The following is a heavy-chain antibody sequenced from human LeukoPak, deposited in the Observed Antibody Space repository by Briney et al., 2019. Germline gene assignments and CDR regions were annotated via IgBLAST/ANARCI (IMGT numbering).Heavy chain of an antibody. V-gene: IGHV3-48*03. Sequence: GGSLRLSCAASGFTFRSYEMNWVRQAPGKGLEWVSYISSSGSTIYHADSVKGRFTISRDNAKNSLYLQMNSLGVEDTAVYYCARGGRDAFDIWGQGTMVSVSS. J-gene: IGHJ3*02. CDR2: ISSSGSTI. CDR3: ARGGRDAFDI. CDR1: GFTFRSYE. D-gene: IGHD2-15*01.